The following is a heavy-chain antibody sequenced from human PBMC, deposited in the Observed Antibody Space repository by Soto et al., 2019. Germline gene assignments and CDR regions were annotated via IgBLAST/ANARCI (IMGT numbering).Heavy chain of an antibody. CDR1: GGSISSYY. CDR2: IYYSGST. Sequence: SVPLSHTRTVSGGSISSYYWSWIRQPPGKGLEWIGYIYYSGSTNYNPSLKSRVTISVDTSITTAYMELSGLRSDDSAVYYCARDPGPCGDYSYWGKGTLVTGSS. D-gene: IGHD4-17*01. CDR3: ARDPGPCGDYSY. J-gene: IGHJ4*02. V-gene: IGHV4-59*01.